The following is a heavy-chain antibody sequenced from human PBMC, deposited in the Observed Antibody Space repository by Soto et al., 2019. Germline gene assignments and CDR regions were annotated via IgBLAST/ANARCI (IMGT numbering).Heavy chain of an antibody. Sequence: EVQLVESGGGLVHPGGSLRLSCAASGFTVSSDYMSWVRQAPGKGLEWVSVIYSGGSTYYADSVKGTFTISRDNSKNXXXXXXXXXXXXXTAVYXXXXDPGDRNGMSVWGQGTTVTVSS. D-gene: IGHD2-8*01. CDR1: GFTVSSDY. V-gene: IGHV3-66*01. CDR2: IYSGGST. J-gene: IGHJ6*02. CDR3: XXDPGDRNGMSV.